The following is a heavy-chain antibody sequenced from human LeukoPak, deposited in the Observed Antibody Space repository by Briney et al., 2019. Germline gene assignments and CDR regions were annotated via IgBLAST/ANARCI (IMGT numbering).Heavy chain of an antibody. CDR1: GYTFNSYW. V-gene: IGHV5-51*01. CDR2: VYPDNSKT. CDR3: TRLSGGSDLRNDGFHI. J-gene: IGHJ3*02. D-gene: IGHD1-26*01. Sequence: GESLKISWMASGYTFNSYWIAWVRLMPDKGLEWMGIVYPDNSKTIYDPSFQGQVTFSADKSINTAYLQWSTLKASDTAIYYCTRLSGGSDLRNDGFHIWGQGTMVTVSS.